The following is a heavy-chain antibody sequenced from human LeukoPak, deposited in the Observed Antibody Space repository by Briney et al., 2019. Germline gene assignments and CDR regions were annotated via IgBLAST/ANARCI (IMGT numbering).Heavy chain of an antibody. D-gene: IGHD6-19*01. V-gene: IGHV3-7*01. CDR2: IREDGSEK. CDR3: ARNRLGNFDY. Sequence: GGSLRLSCAASGFTFSNYWMSWVRQAPGKGLEWVANIREDGSEKYYVDSVKGQFTISRDNAKNSLFLQMNSLRAEDTAVYYCARNRLGNFDYWGQGTLVTVSS. J-gene: IGHJ4*02. CDR1: GFTFSNYW.